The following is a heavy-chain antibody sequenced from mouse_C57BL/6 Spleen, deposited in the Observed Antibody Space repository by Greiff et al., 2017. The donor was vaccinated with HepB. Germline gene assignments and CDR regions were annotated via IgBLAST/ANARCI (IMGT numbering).Heavy chain of an antibody. V-gene: IGHV1-54*01. D-gene: IGHD2-5*01. Sequence: QVQLQQSGAELVRPGTSVKVSCKASGYAFTNYLIEWVKQRPGQGLEWIGVINPGSGGTNYNEKFKGKATLTADKSSSTAYMQLSSLTSEDSAVYFCASSGDYSNYGYFDVWGTGTTVTVSS. J-gene: IGHJ1*03. CDR1: GYAFTNYL. CDR3: ASSGDYSNYGYFDV. CDR2: INPGSGGT.